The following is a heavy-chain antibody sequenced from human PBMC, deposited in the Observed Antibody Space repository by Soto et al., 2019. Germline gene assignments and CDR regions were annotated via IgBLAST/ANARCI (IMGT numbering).Heavy chain of an antibody. D-gene: IGHD1-26*01. CDR2: ISGSGGST. CDR1: GFTFSSYA. V-gene: IGHV3-23*01. J-gene: IGHJ4*02. Sequence: EVQLLESGGGLVQPGGSLRLSCAASGFTFSSYAMSWVRQPPGKGLEWVSVISGSGGSTYYADSVKGRFTISRDNSENTLYLQMNSLRDEDTDVYYCAKRGWGYFYFDYWGQGTLVTVSS. CDR3: AKRGWGYFYFDY.